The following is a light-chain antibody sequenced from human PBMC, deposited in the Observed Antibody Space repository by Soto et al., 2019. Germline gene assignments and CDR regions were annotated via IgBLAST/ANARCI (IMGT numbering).Light chain of an antibody. CDR2: DAA. J-gene: IGKJ4*01. CDR3: YQYNGDFSCT. CDR1: QSSNGW. V-gene: IGKV1-5*01. Sequence: SASIGARVTISCRARQSSNGWLSGYQKKPGKAPKVLVWDAATLQRGVPSRFSGSGGGTEVTLTIISRQPEPDAAEYCYQYNGDFSCTFGEGAMVE.